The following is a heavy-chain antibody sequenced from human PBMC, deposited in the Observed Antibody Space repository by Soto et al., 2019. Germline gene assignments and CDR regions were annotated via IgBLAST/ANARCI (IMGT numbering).Heavy chain of an antibody. CDR2: IFSNDEK. CDR1: GFSLSNARMG. J-gene: IGHJ5*02. Sequence: QVTLKESGPVLVKPTETLTLTCTVSGFSLSNARMGVSWIRQPPGKALEWLAHIFSNDEKSYSTSLKSRLTIAKDTSNSQVVLTMTNMDPVDTATYYCARIRGITGIPAPWGQGTLVTVSS. D-gene: IGHD1-20*01. V-gene: IGHV2-26*01. CDR3: ARIRGITGIPAP.